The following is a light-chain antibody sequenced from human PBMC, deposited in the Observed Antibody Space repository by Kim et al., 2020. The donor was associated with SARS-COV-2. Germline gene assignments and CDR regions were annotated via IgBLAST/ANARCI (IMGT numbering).Light chain of an antibody. J-gene: IGKJ4*01. CDR3: RQYDNYPLT. Sequence: ASVRDTVTITCRASRSISRWLAWYQQTAGKAPKLLIYQASILASGVPSRFSGGGSATEFSLTISSLQPDDFATYYCRQYDNYPLTFGGGTKVDIK. CDR2: QAS. V-gene: IGKV1-5*03. CDR1: RSISRW.